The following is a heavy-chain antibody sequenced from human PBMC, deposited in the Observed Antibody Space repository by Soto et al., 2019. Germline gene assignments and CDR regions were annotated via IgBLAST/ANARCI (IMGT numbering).Heavy chain of an antibody. CDR3: ARDTYYDFWSGFRTWFDP. D-gene: IGHD3-3*01. Sequence: GGSLRLSCAASGFTFSSYAMHWVRQAPGKGLEWVAVISYDGSNKYYADSVKGRFTISRDNSKNTLYLQMNSLRAEDTAVYYCARDTYYDFWSGFRTWFDPWGQGTLVTSPQ. V-gene: IGHV3-30-3*01. CDR2: ISYDGSNK. J-gene: IGHJ5*02. CDR1: GFTFSSYA.